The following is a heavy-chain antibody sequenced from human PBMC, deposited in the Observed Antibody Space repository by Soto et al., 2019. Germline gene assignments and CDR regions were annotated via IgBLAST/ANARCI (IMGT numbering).Heavy chain of an antibody. J-gene: IGHJ4*02. CDR3: AKATYYYDSSGYYPFDY. D-gene: IGHD3-22*01. CDR1: GFTFSSYA. V-gene: IGHV3-23*01. Sequence: LRLSCAASGFTFSSYAMSWVRQAPGKGLEWVSAISGSGGSTYYADSVKGRFTVSRDNSKNTLYLQMNSLRAEDTAVYYCAKATYYYDSSGYYPFDYWGQGTLVTVSS. CDR2: ISGSGGST.